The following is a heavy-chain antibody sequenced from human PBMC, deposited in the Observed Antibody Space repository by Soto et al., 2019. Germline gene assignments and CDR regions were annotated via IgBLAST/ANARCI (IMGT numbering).Heavy chain of an antibody. CDR3: ARGCSSGWYTLSFDI. V-gene: IGHV1-69*13. J-gene: IGHJ3*02. CDR1: GDSFSSYA. CDR2: IIPIFGTA. D-gene: IGHD6-19*01. Sequence: SVKGSLKASGDSFSSYASSWVRQDPGQGLEWMGGIIPIFGTANYAQKFQGRVTITADESTSTAYMELSSLRSEDTAVYYCARGCSSGWYTLSFDIWCQGTMVTVS.